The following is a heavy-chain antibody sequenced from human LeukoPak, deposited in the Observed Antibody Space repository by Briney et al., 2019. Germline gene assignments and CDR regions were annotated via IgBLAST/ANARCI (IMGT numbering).Heavy chain of an antibody. CDR2: IYYSGST. CDR1: GGSISSSSYY. J-gene: IGHJ4*02. D-gene: IGHD3-16*02. CDR3: ARGPYYVWGSYRPFDY. Sequence: PSEALSLTCTVSGGSISSSSYYWGWIRQPPGKGLEWIGSIYYSGSTYYNPSLKSRVTISVDTSKNQFSLKLSSVTAADTAVYYCARGPYYVWGSYRPFDYWGQGTLVTVSS. V-gene: IGHV4-39*07.